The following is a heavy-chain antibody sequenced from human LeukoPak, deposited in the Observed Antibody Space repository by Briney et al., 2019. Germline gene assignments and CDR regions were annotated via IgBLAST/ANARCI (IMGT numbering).Heavy chain of an antibody. D-gene: IGHD2-2*01. CDR2: IYYSGST. J-gene: IGHJ4*02. V-gene: IGHV4-59*01. Sequence: SETLSLTCTVSGGSISSYYWSWIRQPPGKGLEWIGYIYYSGSTNYNPSLKSRVTISVDTSKNQFSLKLSSVTAADTAVYYCARCLRDIVVVPAACDYWGQGTLVTVSS. CDR1: GGSISSYY. CDR3: ARCLRDIVVVPAACDY.